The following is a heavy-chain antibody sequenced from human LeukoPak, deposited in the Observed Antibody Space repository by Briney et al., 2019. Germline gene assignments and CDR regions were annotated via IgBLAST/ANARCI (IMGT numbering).Heavy chain of an antibody. Sequence: PGGSLEISCKGSGYSFTSYWIGWGRQVPGKGLGGMGIIYPGDSDTRYSPSFQGQVTISADKSISTAYLQWSSLKASDTAMYYCASTVTDYGDYGAYWGQGTLVTVSS. D-gene: IGHD4-17*01. CDR3: ASTVTDYGDYGAY. CDR1: GYSFTSYW. V-gene: IGHV5-51*01. J-gene: IGHJ4*02. CDR2: IYPGDSDT.